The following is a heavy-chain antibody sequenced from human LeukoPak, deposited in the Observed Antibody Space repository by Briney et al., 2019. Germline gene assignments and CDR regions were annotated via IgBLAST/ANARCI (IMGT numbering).Heavy chain of an antibody. CDR3: ARGLLSHDAFDI. CDR1: GYSISSGYY. V-gene: IGHV4-38-2*02. CDR2: IYHSGGT. D-gene: IGHD2-21*01. Sequence: PSETLSLTCTVSGYSISSGYYWGWIRQPPGKGLEWIGSIYHSGGTYYNPSLKSRVTISVDTSKNQFSLKLSSVTAADTAVYYCARGLLSHDAFDIWGRGTMVTVSS. J-gene: IGHJ3*02.